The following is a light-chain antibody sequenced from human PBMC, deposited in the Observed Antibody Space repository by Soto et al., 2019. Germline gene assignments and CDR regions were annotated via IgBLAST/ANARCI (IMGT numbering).Light chain of an antibody. CDR2: TAS. CDR1: QGISSF. V-gene: IGKV1-9*01. CDR3: QQLNSYPFT. J-gene: IGKJ4*02. Sequence: DIQLTQSPSFLSASVGDRVTITCRASQGISSFLAWYQQKPGKAPKLLIYTASTLQTGVPSRFSGSGSGTEFTLPISSLQPEDFATYYCQQLNSYPFTFGGGTKVE.